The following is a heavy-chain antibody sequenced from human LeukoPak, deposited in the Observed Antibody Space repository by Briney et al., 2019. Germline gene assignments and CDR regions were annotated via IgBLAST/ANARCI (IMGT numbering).Heavy chain of an antibody. CDR1: GFTFSSYW. Sequence: GGSLRFSCAASGFTFSSYWMSWVRQAPGKGREWVANIKQDGSEKDYVDYVKGRFTISRANAKNSMDLHRHRLRAEDAAEYYGARDHMGYYYYYMDVWGKGTTVTVSS. V-gene: IGHV3-7*01. J-gene: IGHJ6*03. CDR3: ARDHMGYYYYYMDV. CDR2: IKQDGSEK.